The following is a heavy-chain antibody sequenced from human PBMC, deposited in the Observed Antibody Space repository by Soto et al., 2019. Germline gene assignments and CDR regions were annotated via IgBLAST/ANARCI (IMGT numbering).Heavy chain of an antibody. Sequence: PSETLSLTCAVYGGSFSGYYWSWIRQPPGKGLEWIGEINHSGSTNYNPSLKSRVTISVDTSKNQFSLKLSSVTAADTAVYYCARNDYGDYLYWGQGTLVTVSS. CDR3: ARNDYGDYLY. V-gene: IGHV4-34*01. D-gene: IGHD4-17*01. CDR1: GGSFSGYY. CDR2: INHSGST. J-gene: IGHJ4*02.